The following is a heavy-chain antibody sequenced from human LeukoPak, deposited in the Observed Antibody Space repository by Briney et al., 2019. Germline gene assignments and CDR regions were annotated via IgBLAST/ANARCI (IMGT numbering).Heavy chain of an antibody. V-gene: IGHV3-30*18. CDR2: ISYDGSNK. J-gene: IGHJ4*02. D-gene: IGHD3-22*01. Sequence: GGSLRLSCAASGFTFSSYGMHWVHQAPGKGLEWVAVISYDGSNKYYADSVEGRFTISRDNSKNTLYLQMNSLRAEDTAVYYCAKDYYDSSGPLDYWGQGTLVTVSS. CDR3: AKDYYDSSGPLDY. CDR1: GFTFSSYG.